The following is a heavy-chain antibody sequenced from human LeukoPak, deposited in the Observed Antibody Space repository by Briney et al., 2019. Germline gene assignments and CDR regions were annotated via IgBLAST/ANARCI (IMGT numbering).Heavy chain of an antibody. CDR2: INSITDGGTT. CDR3: KTYLRWEVPPPDH. J-gene: IGHJ5*02. D-gene: IGHD1-26*01. CDR1: GFTFSNTW. Sequence: PGGSLRLSCAASGFTFSNTWMAWVRQAPGRGLEWIGLINSITDGGTTDYAASVKGRFSISRDDSMNTLYLQMNSLKTEDTAVYYCKTYLRWEVPPPDHWGQGTLVTVSS. V-gene: IGHV3-15*01.